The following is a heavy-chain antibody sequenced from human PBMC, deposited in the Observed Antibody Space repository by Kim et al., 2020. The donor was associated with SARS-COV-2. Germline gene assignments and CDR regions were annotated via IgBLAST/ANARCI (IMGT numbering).Heavy chain of an antibody. D-gene: IGHD3-16*01. CDR3: AKDAFDIWATFHTGMGAFVMES. CDR1: EFPFNSYA. Sequence: GGSLRLSCAASEFPFNSYAMHWVRQAPGKGLEWVSAISSKSTSTYYSHFVKGRFTISRDNSKERLFLQMDGLTAEDTAVYYCAKDAFDIWATFHTGMGAFVMESWGQGTLVTVSP. J-gene: IGHJ5*02. V-gene: IGHV3-23*01. CDR2: ISSKSTST.